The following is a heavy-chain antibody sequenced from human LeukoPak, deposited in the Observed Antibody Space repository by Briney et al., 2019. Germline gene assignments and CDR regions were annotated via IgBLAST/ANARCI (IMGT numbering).Heavy chain of an antibody. CDR2: IIPIFGTA. Sequence: SVKVSCKASGGTFSSYAISWVRQAPGQGLEWMGGIIPIFGTANYAQKFQGRVTITADESTSTAYMELSSLRSEDTAVYYCARHLREAILAVVQAGFDYWGQGTLVTVSS. CDR1: GGTFSSYA. J-gene: IGHJ4*02. D-gene: IGHD3-3*02. V-gene: IGHV1-69*13. CDR3: ARHLREAILAVVQAGFDY.